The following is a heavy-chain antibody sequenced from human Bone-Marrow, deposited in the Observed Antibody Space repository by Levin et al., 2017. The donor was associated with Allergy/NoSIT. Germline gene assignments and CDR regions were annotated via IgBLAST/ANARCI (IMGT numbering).Heavy chain of an antibody. CDR1: GFTFSSYA. Sequence: GGSLRLSCVASGFTFSSYAMNWVRQAPGKGLEWVSSISGSGGRTIYADSVKGRFTISRDNSKNTLYLQMNSLRAEDTAVYYCAKDRYCSGGSGSGDFDYWGQGTLVTVSS. CDR2: ISGSGGRT. V-gene: IGHV3-23*01. CDR3: AKDRYCSGGSGSGDFDY. J-gene: IGHJ4*02. D-gene: IGHD2-15*01.